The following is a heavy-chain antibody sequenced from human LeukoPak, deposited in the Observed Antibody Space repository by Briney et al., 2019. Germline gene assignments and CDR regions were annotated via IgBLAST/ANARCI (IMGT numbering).Heavy chain of an antibody. D-gene: IGHD3-22*01. J-gene: IGHJ4*02. CDR1: GYTFTSYY. V-gene: IGHV1-46*01. CDR3: ASSPYYYDSSGYYGPYY. Sequence: ASVKVSCKASGYTFTSYYKHWVRQAPGQGLEWMGIINPSGGSTSYAQKFQGRVTMTRDTSTSTVYMELSSLRSEDTAVYYCASSPYYYDSSGYYGPYYWGQGTLVTVSS. CDR2: INPSGGST.